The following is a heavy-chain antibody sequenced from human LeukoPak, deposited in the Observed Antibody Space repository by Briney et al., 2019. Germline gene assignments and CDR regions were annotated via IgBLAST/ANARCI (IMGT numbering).Heavy chain of an antibody. CDR1: GFTFSSYG. CDR2: IWYDGSNK. D-gene: IGHD3-3*01. Sequence: GRSLRLSCAASGFTFSSYGMHWVRQAPGKGLEWVAVIWYDGSNKYYADSVKGRFTISRDNSKNTLYLQMNSLRAEDTAIYYCAKADDFWSGYYPTPNWFDPWGQGTLVTVSS. CDR3: AKADDFWSGYYPTPNWFDP. V-gene: IGHV3-33*06. J-gene: IGHJ5*02.